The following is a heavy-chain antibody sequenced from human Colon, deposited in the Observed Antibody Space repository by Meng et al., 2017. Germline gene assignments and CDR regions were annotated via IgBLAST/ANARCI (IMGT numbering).Heavy chain of an antibody. D-gene: IGHD2-2*01. CDR1: GCTFSSYT. J-gene: IGHJ4*02. CDR3: ATEEAVIVVPVAVRPTYFDY. Sequence: QVQLVQSGAEVKRPGSSVKVSCHASGCTFSSYTISWVRQATGQGLEWMGRFIPLIDVTNYAPKFQGRVTITADKSSRTSYMELSSLRSEDTAVYYCATEEAVIVVPVAVRPTYFDYWGQGTLVTVSS. V-gene: IGHV1-69*08. CDR2: FIPLIDVT.